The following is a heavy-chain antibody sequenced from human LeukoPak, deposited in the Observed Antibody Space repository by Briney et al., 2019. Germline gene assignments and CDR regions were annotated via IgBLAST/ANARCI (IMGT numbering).Heavy chain of an antibody. D-gene: IGHD3-10*01. Sequence: PSETLSLTCTVSGGSISSGGYYWSWIRQHPGKGLEWIGYIYYSGSTYYTPSLKSRVTISVDTSKNQFSLKLSSVTAADTAVYYCARGLGTMVRGVISKVFDYWGQGTLVTVSS. CDR2: IYYSGST. J-gene: IGHJ4*02. V-gene: IGHV4-31*03. CDR1: GGSISSGGYY. CDR3: ARGLGTMVRGVISKVFDY.